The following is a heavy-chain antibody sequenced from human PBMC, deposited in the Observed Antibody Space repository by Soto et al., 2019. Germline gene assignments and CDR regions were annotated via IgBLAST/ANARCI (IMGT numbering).Heavy chain of an antibody. CDR1: GYRFSSFW. V-gene: IGHV5-51*01. J-gene: IGHJ4*02. D-gene: IGHD6-13*01. Sequence: ESLKISCQVSGYRFSSFWIGWVRQKPGKGLEWMGIAQPGHSDTRYSPAFQGHVTISADESTNTAYLQWSSLRASDTAMYFCASHGYSSSWYRDHWGQGPLVTVS. CDR2: AQPGHSDT. CDR3: ASHGYSSSWYRDH.